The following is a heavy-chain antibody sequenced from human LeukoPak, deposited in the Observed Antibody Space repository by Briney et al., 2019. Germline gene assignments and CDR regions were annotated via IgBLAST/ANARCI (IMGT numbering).Heavy chain of an antibody. CDR2: TSWNSGNI. Sequence: PGRSLRLSCVASGFTFDDYAMHWVRQAPGKGLEWVSGTSWNSGNIDYADSVKGRFTISRDNAKNSLYLQMSSLRAEDSALYYCAKAKAAYDSTWYDYWGQGTLVTVSS. V-gene: IGHV3-9*01. CDR1: GFTFDDYA. CDR3: AKAKAAYDSTWYDY. J-gene: IGHJ4*02. D-gene: IGHD3-22*01.